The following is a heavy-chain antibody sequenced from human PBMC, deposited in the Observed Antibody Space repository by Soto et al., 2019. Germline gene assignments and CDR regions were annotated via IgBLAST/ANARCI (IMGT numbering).Heavy chain of an antibody. D-gene: IGHD3-3*01. CDR2: INGGNGNT. J-gene: IGHJ4*02. CDR3: AREFLGRFGVDRLDY. V-gene: IGHV1-3*01. CDR1: GYTFSTYA. Sequence: QVQLLQSGAEVKKPGASVKVSCQAAGYTFSTYAMHWVRQAPGQGLEWMGWINGGNGNTKYSQKFPGRLTVTSDTSDATAYMELSSLPSGDTAVYYCAREFLGRFGVDRLDYWGQGTLVTVSS.